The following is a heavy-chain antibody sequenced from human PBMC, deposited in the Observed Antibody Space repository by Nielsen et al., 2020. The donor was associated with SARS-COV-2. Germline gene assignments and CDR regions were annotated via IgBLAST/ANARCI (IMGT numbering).Heavy chain of an antibody. V-gene: IGHV4-4*02. J-gene: IGHJ6*02. CDR3: ARFQRGPLLLGYYYGMDV. D-gene: IGHD2-2*01. Sequence: SETLSLTCAVSGGSISSSNWWSWVRQPPGKGLEWIGEIYHSGSTNYNPSLKSRVTISVDKSKNQFSLKLSSVTAADTAVYYCARFQRGPLLLGYYYGMDVWGQGTTVTVSS. CDR2: IYHSGST. CDR1: GGSISSSNW.